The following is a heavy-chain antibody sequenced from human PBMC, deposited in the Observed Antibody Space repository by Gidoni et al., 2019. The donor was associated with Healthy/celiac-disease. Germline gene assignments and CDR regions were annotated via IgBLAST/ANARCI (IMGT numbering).Heavy chain of an antibody. V-gene: IGHV3-13*01. CDR2: IGTSGDT. CDR3: ARDLLVGGAHHYGMDV. D-gene: IGHD2-8*02. CDR1: GFTFISYA. Sequence: EVQLVESGGALVQPGGSLRLSCGSSGFTFISYAMHWVRQPTGKGLEWVSGIGTSGDTYYAASVKGRFTISREDGKNSLYLQTNSLTVDDAAVYFCARDLLVGGAHHYGMDVWGQGTTVTVAS. J-gene: IGHJ6*02.